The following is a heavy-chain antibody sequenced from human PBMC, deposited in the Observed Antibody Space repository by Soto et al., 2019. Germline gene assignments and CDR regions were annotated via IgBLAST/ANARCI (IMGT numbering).Heavy chain of an antibody. D-gene: IGHD3-16*01. CDR3: AKTRVGQPEPLYYYGMDV. CDR1: GFTFSSYG. V-gene: IGHV3-30*18. J-gene: IGHJ6*02. CDR2: ISYDGSNK. Sequence: QVQLVESGGGVVQPGRSLRLSCAASGFTFSSYGMHWVRQAPGKGLEWVAVISYDGSNKYYADSVKGRFTISRDNSKNTLYLQMNSLRAEDTAVYYCAKTRVGQPEPLYYYGMDVWGQGTTVTVSS.